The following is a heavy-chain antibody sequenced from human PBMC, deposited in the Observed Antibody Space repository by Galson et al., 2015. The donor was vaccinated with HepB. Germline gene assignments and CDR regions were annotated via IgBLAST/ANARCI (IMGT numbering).Heavy chain of an antibody. D-gene: IGHD6-13*01. CDR3: AKRSAAGPGLGGGAFDI. V-gene: IGHV3-9*01. CDR2: ISWNSGSI. J-gene: IGHJ3*02. Sequence: SLRLSCAASGFTFDDYAMHWVRHAPGKGLEWASGISWNSGSIGYADSVKGRFTISRDNAKNSLYLQMNSLRAEDTALYYCAKRSAAGPGLGGGAFDIWGQGTMVTVSS. CDR1: GFTFDDYA.